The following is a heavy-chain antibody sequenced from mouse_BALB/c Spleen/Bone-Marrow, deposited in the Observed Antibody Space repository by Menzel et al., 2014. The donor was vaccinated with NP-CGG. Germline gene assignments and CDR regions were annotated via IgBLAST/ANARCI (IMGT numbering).Heavy chain of an antibody. CDR2: INPSSGYT. CDR1: GYTFTTYT. J-gene: IGHJ4*01. CDR3: ARVYGNYDAMDY. D-gene: IGHD2-1*01. Sequence: QVQLQQSGAELARPGASVKMSCRASGYTFTTYTMHWVKQRPGQGLEWIGYINPSSGYTYYNQKFKVKATLTADNSSSAAYQQLSSLTAEDSAVYYCARVYGNYDAMDYWGQGTPVTVSS. V-gene: IGHV1-4*01.